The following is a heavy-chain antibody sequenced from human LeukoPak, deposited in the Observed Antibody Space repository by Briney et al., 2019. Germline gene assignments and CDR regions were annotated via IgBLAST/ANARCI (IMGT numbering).Heavy chain of an antibody. D-gene: IGHD2-15*01. Sequence: GGSLRLSCAASGFTFSSYSMYWVRQAPGKGLEWVSSISSSSSYIYYADSVKGRFTISRDNAKNSLYLQMNSLRAEDTAVYYCARGKVAATRVFDYWGQGTLVTVSS. J-gene: IGHJ4*02. CDR1: GFTFSSYS. V-gene: IGHV3-21*01. CDR3: ARGKVAATRVFDY. CDR2: ISSSSSYI.